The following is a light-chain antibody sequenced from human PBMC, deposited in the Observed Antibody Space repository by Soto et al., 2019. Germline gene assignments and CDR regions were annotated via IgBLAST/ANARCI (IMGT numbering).Light chain of an antibody. CDR3: QSYDRKLNTLNYV. V-gene: IGLV1-40*01. CDR2: AYN. CDR1: SSNIGAGYD. J-gene: IGLJ1*01. Sequence: QSVLTQPPSVSGAPGQRVTISCTGSSSNIGAGYDVHWYQQLPGTAPKLLIYAYNNRPSGVPDRFSGSKYGSSASLAITGLQAEDEADYYCQSYDRKLNTLNYVFGTGTKVTVL.